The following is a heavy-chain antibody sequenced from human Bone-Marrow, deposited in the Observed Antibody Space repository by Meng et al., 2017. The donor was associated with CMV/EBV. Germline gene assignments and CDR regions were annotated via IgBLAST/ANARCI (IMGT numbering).Heavy chain of an antibody. CDR1: GFTFSNAW. J-gene: IGHJ5*02. D-gene: IGHD3-3*01. Sequence: GGSLRLSCVASGFTFSNAWMSWVRQAPGKGLEWVGRIKSKTDGGTTDYAAPVKGRFTISRDDSKNTLYLQMNSLKTEDTAVYYCTTSSYYDFWSGYLTSGWFDPWGQGTLVTVSS. CDR2: IKSKTDGGTT. CDR3: TTSSYYDFWSGYLTSGWFDP. V-gene: IGHV3-15*01.